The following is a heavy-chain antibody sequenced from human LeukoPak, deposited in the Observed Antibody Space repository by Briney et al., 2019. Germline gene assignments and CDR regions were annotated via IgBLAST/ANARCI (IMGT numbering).Heavy chain of an antibody. CDR1: GYSISSGDYY. Sequence: SETLSLTCAVSGYSISSGDYYWSWIRQPPGKGLEWIGYIYYSGSTYYNPSLKSRVTISVDTSKNQFSLKLSSVTAADTAVYYCARIRRDGYNYDYWGQGTLVTVSS. CDR3: ARIRRDGYNYDY. CDR2: IYYSGST. D-gene: IGHD5-24*01. J-gene: IGHJ4*02. V-gene: IGHV4-30-4*01.